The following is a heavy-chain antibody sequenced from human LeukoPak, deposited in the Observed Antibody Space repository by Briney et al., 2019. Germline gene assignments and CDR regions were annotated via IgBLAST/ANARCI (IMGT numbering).Heavy chain of an antibody. D-gene: IGHD3-3*01. Sequence: GASVKVSCKASGYTFTSYGTSWVRQAPGQGLEWMGWISAYNGNTNYAQKLQGRVTMTTDTSTSTAYMELRSLRSDDTAVYYCARHFRIWSGSKHTNWFDPWGQGTLVTVSS. V-gene: IGHV1-18*01. CDR1: GYTFTSYG. J-gene: IGHJ5*02. CDR2: ISAYNGNT. CDR3: ARHFRIWSGSKHTNWFDP.